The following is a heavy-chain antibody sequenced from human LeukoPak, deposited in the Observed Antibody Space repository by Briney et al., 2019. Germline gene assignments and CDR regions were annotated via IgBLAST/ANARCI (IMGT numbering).Heavy chain of an antibody. J-gene: IGHJ4*02. D-gene: IGHD6-13*01. CDR3: ARDQGIAAAACFEY. CDR2: INPNSGGT. CDR1: GYTFTGYY. V-gene: IGHV1-2*02. Sequence: GASVKVSCKASGYTFTGYYMHWVRQAPGQGLESMGWINPNSGGTNYAQKFQGRVTMTRDTSISTAYMELSRLRSDDTAVYYCARDQGIAAAACFEYWGQGTLVTVSS.